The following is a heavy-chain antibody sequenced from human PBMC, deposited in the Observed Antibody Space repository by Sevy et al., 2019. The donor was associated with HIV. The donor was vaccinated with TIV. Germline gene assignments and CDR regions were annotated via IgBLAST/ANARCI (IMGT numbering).Heavy chain of an antibody. CDR2: IWDDGSNK. Sequence: GGSLRLSCAASGFTFSSYGMHWVHQAPGKGLEWVAVIWDDGSNKYYADSVKGRFTISSDNSKNTLYLQMNSLRAEDTAVYYCAKTGPRSGWARYYYYYMDVWGKGTPVTVSS. CDR1: GFTFSSYG. J-gene: IGHJ6*03. CDR3: AKTGPRSGWARYYYYYMDV. V-gene: IGHV3-33*06. D-gene: IGHD6-19*01.